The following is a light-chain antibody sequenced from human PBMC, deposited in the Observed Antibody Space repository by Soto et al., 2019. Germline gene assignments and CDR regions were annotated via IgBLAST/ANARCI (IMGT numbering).Light chain of an antibody. CDR3: SSYTSSSTRV. J-gene: IGLJ2*01. CDR2: DVS. CDR1: SSDVGGYNY. V-gene: IGLV2-14*01. Sequence: QSALTQPASVSGSPGQSITISCTGTSSDVGGYNYVSWYQQHPGKAPKLMIYDVSNRPSGVSNRFSGSKSGNTASLTISGLQAEDEADYCCSSYTSSSTRVFGGGTKLTVL.